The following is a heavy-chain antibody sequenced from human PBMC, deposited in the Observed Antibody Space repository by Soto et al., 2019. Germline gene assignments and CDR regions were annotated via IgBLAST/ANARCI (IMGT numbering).Heavy chain of an antibody. CDR3: ARGKGEWGPSYYYYGMDV. CDR1: GGTFSSYA. CDR2: IIPIFGTA. D-gene: IGHD1-26*01. J-gene: IGHJ6*02. Sequence: ASVKVSCKASGGTFSSYAISWVRQAPGQGLEWMGGIIPIFGTANYAQKFQGRVTITADESTSTAYMELSSLRSEDTAVYYCARGKGEWGPSYYYYGMDVWGQGTTVTVSS. V-gene: IGHV1-69*13.